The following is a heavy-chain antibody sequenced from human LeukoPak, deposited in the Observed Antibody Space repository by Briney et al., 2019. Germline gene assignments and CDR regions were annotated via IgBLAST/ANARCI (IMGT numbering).Heavy chain of an antibody. D-gene: IGHD4-17*01. V-gene: IGHV1-2*02. CDR3: ASTTVTTHDAFDI. Sequence: ASVKVSCKASGYTFTGYYMHWVRQAPGQGLEWMGWINPNSGGTNYAQKFRGRVTMTRDTSISTAYMELSRLRSDDTAVYYCASTTVTTHDAFDIWGQGTMVTVSS. CDR2: INPNSGGT. J-gene: IGHJ3*02. CDR1: GYTFTGYY.